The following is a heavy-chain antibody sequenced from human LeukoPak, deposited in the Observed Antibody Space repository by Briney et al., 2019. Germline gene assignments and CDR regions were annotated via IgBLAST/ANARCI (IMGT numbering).Heavy chain of an antibody. CDR3: AREFYDILTGYHSWDY. V-gene: IGHV1-2*06. J-gene: IGHJ4*02. D-gene: IGHD3-9*01. CDR1: GYTFTGYY. CDR2: INPNSGGT. Sequence: ASVKVSCKASGYTFTGYYMHWVRQAPGQGREWMGRINPNSGGTNYAQKFQGRVTMTRDTSISTAYMELSRLRSDDTAVYYCAREFYDILTGYHSWDYWGQGTLVTVSS.